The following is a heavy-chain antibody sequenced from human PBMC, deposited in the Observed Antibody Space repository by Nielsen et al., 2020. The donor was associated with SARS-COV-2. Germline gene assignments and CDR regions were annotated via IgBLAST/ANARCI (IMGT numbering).Heavy chain of an antibody. D-gene: IGHD4-17*01. V-gene: IGHV4-59*01. CDR2: VSDSGTT. CDR3: ARDYFGDYLDGFDI. J-gene: IGHJ3*02. CDR1: GGSFSGYY. Sequence: SETLSLTCAVYGGSFSGYYWIWIRQPPGKGLEWIGYVSDSGTTNYNPSLKSRVTISLDTSKNQFFLKLSSVTAADRAVYYCARDYFGDYLDGFDIWGQGTMVTVSS.